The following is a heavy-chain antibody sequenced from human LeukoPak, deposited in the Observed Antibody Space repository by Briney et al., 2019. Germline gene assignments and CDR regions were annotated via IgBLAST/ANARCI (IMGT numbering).Heavy chain of an antibody. V-gene: IGHV1-2*02. D-gene: IGHD3-10*01. J-gene: IGHJ4*02. Sequence: ASVKVSCKASGYTFTGYYMHWVRQAPGQGLEWMGWINPNSGGTNYAQKFQGRVTMTRDMSISTAYMELSRMRSDDTAVYYCARVSGALLWFGESPIDYWGQGTLVTVSS. CDR3: ARVSGALLWFGESPIDY. CDR1: GYTFTGYY. CDR2: INPNSGGT.